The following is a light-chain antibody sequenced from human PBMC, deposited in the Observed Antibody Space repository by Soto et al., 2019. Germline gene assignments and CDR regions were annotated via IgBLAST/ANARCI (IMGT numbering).Light chain of an antibody. J-gene: IGKJ2*01. V-gene: IGKV3-20*01. CDR1: LGLGSSY. CDR2: GTS. Sequence: EIVLTQSPCTLSLSPGEGATLSCRASLGLGSSYLAWYQQKPGQAPRLLIYGTSRRATGIPDRFSGSGSGTGFTLTISRLEPEDFAVYYCQQYDGSPYTFGQGTKLEI. CDR3: QQYDGSPYT.